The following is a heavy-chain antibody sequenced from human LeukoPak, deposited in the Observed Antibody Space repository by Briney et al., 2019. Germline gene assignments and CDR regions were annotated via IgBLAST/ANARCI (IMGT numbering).Heavy chain of an antibody. D-gene: IGHD6-6*01. V-gene: IGHV3-15*01. Sequence: GGSLRLSCAASGFTFSNAWMSWVRQAPGKGLEWVGRIKSKTDGGTTDYAASVKGRFTISRDNSKNKLYLQMNSLKTEDAAVYYCTTLPIGSSELVRLDYWGQGTLVTVSS. J-gene: IGHJ4*02. CDR3: TTLPIGSSELVRLDY. CDR1: GFTFSNAW. CDR2: IKSKTDGGTT.